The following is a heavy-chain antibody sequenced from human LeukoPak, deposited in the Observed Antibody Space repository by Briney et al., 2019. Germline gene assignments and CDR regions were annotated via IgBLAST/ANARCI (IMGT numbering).Heavy chain of an antibody. CDR3: ARVRQNYDILTGYKSPGYFDY. CDR2: ISRSSSYI. D-gene: IGHD3-9*01. Sequence: GRSLRLSCAASGFTFSSYSMNWVRQAPGKGLEWVSSISRSSSYIYYADSVKGRFTISRDNAKNSLYLQMTSLRAEDTAVYYCARVRQNYDILTGYKSPGYFDYWGQGTLVTVSS. V-gene: IGHV3-21*01. CDR1: GFTFSSYS. J-gene: IGHJ4*02.